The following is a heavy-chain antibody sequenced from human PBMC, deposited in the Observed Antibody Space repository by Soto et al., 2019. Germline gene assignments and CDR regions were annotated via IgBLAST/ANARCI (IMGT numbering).Heavy chain of an antibody. CDR1: GGSISSGGYS. CDR2: IYHSGST. J-gene: IGHJ4*02. V-gene: IGHV4-30-2*01. CDR3: ARYCTNGVCHNPGTFDY. Sequence: QLQLQESGSGLVKPSQTLSLTCAVSGGSISSGGYSWSWIRQPPGKGLEWIGYIYHSGSTYYNPSLKSRVTIPVDRSKNQFSVKLSSVTAADTAVYYCARYCTNGVCHNPGTFDYWGQGTLVTVSS. D-gene: IGHD2-8*01.